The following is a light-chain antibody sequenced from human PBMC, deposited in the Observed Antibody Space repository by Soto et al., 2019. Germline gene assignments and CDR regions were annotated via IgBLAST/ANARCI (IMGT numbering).Light chain of an antibody. Sequence: EIVLTQSPGTLSSSPGERATLSCRASQSVSSSHLAWYQQKPGQAPRLLIYGASSRDTGIPDRFSGSGSGTDFTLTISRLEPEDFAVYFCQQYGDSPMYTFGQGTKLEI. CDR1: QSVSSSH. CDR2: GAS. J-gene: IGKJ2*01. CDR3: QQYGDSPMYT. V-gene: IGKV3-20*01.